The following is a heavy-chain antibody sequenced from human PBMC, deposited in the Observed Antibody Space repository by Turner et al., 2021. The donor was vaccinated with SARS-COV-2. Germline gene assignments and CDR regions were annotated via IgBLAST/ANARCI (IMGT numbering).Heavy chain of an antibody. CDR3: SSSGSYFTDY. CDR2: ISSISSYI. D-gene: IGHD1-26*01. J-gene: IGHJ4*02. V-gene: IGHV3-21*01. CDR1: GFTFSSYS. Sequence: EVQLVECGGGWVKPGGSLSLSCAASGFTFSSYSMNWVRQAPGKGLEWVSSISSISSYIYYADSVKGRFTISRDNAKNSLYLQMNSLRAEDTAVYFCSSSGSYFTDYWGQGTLVTVSS.